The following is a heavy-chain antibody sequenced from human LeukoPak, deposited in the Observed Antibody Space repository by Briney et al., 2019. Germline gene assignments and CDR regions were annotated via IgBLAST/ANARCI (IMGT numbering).Heavy chain of an antibody. CDR3: AGGDTFGGVIVILGY. D-gene: IGHD3-16*02. V-gene: IGHV4-38-2*01. CDR2: IYHSGST. CDR1: GYSISSGYY. Sequence: SETLSLTCAVSGYSISSGYYWGWIRQPPGKGLEWIGSIYHSGSTYYNPSLKSRVTISVDTSKNQFSLKLSSVTAADTAVYYCAGGDTFGGVIVILGYWGQGTLVTVSS. J-gene: IGHJ4*02.